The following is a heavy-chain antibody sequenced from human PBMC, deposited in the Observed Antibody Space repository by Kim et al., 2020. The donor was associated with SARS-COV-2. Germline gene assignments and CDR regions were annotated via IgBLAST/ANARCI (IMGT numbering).Heavy chain of an antibody. Sequence: SVKGRVTISRDTSKNPFSLKLSSVSAADTAVYYCARDMNGTGGGLWDYWGQGTLVTVSS. CDR3: ARDMNGTGGGLWDY. D-gene: IGHD2-8*02. J-gene: IGHJ4*02. V-gene: IGHV4-34*13.